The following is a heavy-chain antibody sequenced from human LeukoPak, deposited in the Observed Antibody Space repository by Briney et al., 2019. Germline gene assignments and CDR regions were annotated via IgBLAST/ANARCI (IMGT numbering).Heavy chain of an antibody. CDR1: GFTFTNYD. Sequence: GASVKVSCKATGFTFTNYDINWVRQATGQGLEWMGWMNPINGNTGYAQKFQGRATMTRDTSISTAYMELRSLTSEDTAVYHCVRDGEGVAISVNYWFAPWGQGTLVTVSS. J-gene: IGHJ5*02. CDR3: VRDGEGVAISVNYWFAP. D-gene: IGHD3-10*01. CDR2: MNPINGNT. V-gene: IGHV1-8*01.